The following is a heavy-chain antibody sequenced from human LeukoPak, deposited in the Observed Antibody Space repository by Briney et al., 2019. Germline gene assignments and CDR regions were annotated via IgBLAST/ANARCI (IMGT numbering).Heavy chain of an antibody. V-gene: IGHV4-39*07. CDR1: GGSISSSSYY. CDR2: IYYSGST. J-gene: IGHJ5*02. D-gene: IGHD6-13*01. CDR3: ARDLYSSSWYGTARGYNWFDP. Sequence: PSETLSLTCTVSGGSISSSSYYWGWIRQPPGKGLEWIGSIYYSGSTYYNPSLKSRVTISVDTSKNQFSLKLSSVPAADTAVYYCARDLYSSSWYGTARGYNWFDPWGQGTLVTVSS.